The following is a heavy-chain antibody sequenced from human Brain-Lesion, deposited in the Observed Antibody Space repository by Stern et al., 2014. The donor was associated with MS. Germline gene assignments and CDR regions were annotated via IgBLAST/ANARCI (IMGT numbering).Heavy chain of an antibody. J-gene: IGHJ4*02. V-gene: IGHV3-30*18. CDR2: ISYDGSDT. CDR3: VKRGITEVRGVRLGDY. Sequence: VKLVQSGGGVVQPGRYLRLTWKVCRFTFSSYGMHWVRQAPGQGVGWGSAISYDGSDTYYAEFVKGRFTISRDNSKNTLYLEMRSPRPEDTAVYYCVKRGITEVRGVRLGDYWGPGTLVIVSS. CDR1: RFTFSSYG. D-gene: IGHD3-10*01.